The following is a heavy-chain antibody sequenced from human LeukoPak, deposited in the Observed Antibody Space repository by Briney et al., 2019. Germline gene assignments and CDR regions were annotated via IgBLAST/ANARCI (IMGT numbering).Heavy chain of an antibody. CDR2: IYYSGST. D-gene: IGHD6-19*01. CDR1: GGSISSSSYY. V-gene: IGHV4-39*01. J-gene: IGHJ4*02. CDR3: ARPARSGWSQDFDY. Sequence: PTETLSLTCTVSGGSISSSSYYWGWIRQPPGKGLEWIGSIYYSGSTYYNPSLKSRVTISVDTSKNQFSLKLSSVTAADTAVYYCARPARSGWSQDFDYWGQGTLVTVSS.